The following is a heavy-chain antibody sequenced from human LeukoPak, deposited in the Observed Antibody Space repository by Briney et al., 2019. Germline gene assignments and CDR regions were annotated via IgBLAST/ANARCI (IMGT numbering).Heavy chain of an antibody. D-gene: IGHD6-13*01. Sequence: SETLSLTCAVYGGSFSGYYWSWIRQPPGKGLEWIGEINHSGSTNYNPSLKSRVTISVDTSKNQFSLKLSSVTAADTAVYYCARRPIAAAVYYFDYWGQGTLVTVSS. V-gene: IGHV4-34*01. CDR2: INHSGST. J-gene: IGHJ4*02. CDR1: GGSFSGYY. CDR3: ARRPIAAAVYYFDY.